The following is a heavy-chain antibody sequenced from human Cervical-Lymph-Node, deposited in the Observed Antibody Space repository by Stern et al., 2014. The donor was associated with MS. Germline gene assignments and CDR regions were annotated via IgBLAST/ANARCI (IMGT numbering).Heavy chain of an antibody. CDR2: ISYDGSHR. V-gene: IGHV3-30*03. Sequence: VQLVESGGGVVQPGRALRLSSATSGFTFSTYGMKWVRQAPGKWLEWVAVISYDGSHRYYVDTVKGRFTMSRDNSKNTLYLQMNSLRPEDTAVYYCVLVDTVMDRAFDFWGQGTLVSVSS. D-gene: IGHD5-18*01. J-gene: IGHJ4*02. CDR3: VLVDTVMDRAFDF. CDR1: GFTFSTYG.